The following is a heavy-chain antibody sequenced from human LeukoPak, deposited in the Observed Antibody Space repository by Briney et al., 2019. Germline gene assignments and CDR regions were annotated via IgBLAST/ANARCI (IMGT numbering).Heavy chain of an antibody. CDR3: GKDQNVAAAGFPYDY. CDR1: GFTFSNYA. Sequence: PGGSLRLSCAASGFTFSNYAMCWVRQAPGKGLEWVSAISGSGDSTYYADSVKGRFTISRDNSKNTLYLQMNSLRAEDTAVYCCGKDQNVAAAGFPYDYWGQGTLVTVSS. CDR2: ISGSGDST. J-gene: IGHJ4*02. V-gene: IGHV3-23*01. D-gene: IGHD6-13*01.